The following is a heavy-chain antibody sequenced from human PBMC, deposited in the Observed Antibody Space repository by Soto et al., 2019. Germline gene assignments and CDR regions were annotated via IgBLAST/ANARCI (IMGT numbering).Heavy chain of an antibody. CDR2: IKQDESEK. V-gene: IGHV3-7*01. CDR3: SLGSGGWIWDY. Sequence: GGSLRLSCAVSGFTFSNSWMSWVRQAPGKGLEWVANIKQDESEKYYMDSVKGRFTISRDNAKNSFYLQMNSLRAEGTAVYYCSLGSGGWIWDYWGQGTLVTVSS. D-gene: IGHD6-19*01. J-gene: IGHJ4*02. CDR1: GFTFSNSW.